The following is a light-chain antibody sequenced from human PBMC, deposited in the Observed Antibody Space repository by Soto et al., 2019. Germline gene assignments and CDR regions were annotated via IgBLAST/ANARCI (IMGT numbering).Light chain of an antibody. CDR2: LTS. CDR3: MQSLQPPPWK. J-gene: IGKJ1*01. V-gene: IGKV2-28*01. CDR1: QSLLQTNGYTY. Sequence: IVMTQSPLSLPVTPGEPASISCRSIQSLLQTNGYTYLDWYLQKPGQSPQLLIYLTSIRASGVPDRSSGSGSGTEFTLKISKVAADDVGVYYCMQSLQPPPWKCGTGTKV.